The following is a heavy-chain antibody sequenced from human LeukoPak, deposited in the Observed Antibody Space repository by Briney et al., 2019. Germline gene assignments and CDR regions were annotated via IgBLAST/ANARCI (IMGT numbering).Heavy chain of an antibody. CDR3: ARTPSGDYYTTFDY. V-gene: IGHV4-61*02. D-gene: IGHD3-10*01. Sequence: SQTLSLTCTVSGDSISSGGYYWSWIRQPAGKGLEWIGRTFTSGSTNYKPSLKSRVTISVDTSKKQFSLKLSSVTAADTAVYFCARTPSGDYYTTFDYWGQGTLVTVSS. CDR1: GDSISSGGYY. CDR2: TFTSGST. J-gene: IGHJ4*02.